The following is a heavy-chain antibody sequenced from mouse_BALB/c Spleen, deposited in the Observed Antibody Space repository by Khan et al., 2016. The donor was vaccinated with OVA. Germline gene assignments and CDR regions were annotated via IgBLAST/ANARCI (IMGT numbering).Heavy chain of an antibody. CDR2: ISSGGDNI. Sequence: EVELVESGGDLVKPGGSLKVSCSASGFTFSTFAMSWVRQTPEKRLEWVATISSGGDNIYYPDSVKGRFTISRDNAKTTLNLQMSSLRSEDTAMYYCARHNYGPFAYWGQGTLVTVSA. D-gene: IGHD1-1*01. CDR3: ARHNYGPFAY. CDR1: GFTFSTFA. V-gene: IGHV5-9-3*01. J-gene: IGHJ3*01.